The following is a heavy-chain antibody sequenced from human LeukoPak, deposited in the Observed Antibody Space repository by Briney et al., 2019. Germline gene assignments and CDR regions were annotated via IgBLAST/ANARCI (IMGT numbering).Heavy chain of an antibody. CDR3: AKVGSQTGTTSPFDY. CDR1: GFTFDDYA. V-gene: IGHV3-43*02. D-gene: IGHD1-1*01. CDR2: ISGDGGST. J-gene: IGHJ4*02. Sequence: GGSLRLSCAASGFTFDDYAMHWVRQAPGKGLEWVPLISGDGGSTYYADSVKGRFTISRDNSKNSLYLQMNSLRTEDTALYYCAKVGSQTGTTSPFDYWGQGTLVTVSS.